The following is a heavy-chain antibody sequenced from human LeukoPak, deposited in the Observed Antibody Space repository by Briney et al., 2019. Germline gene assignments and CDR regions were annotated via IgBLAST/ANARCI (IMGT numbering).Heavy chain of an antibody. CDR2: ISGSGGST. V-gene: IGHV3-23*01. D-gene: IGHD3-22*01. Sequence: GGSLRLSCAASGFTFSSYAMNWVRQAPGKGLEWVLAISGSGGSTYYADSVKGRFTISRDNSKNTLYLQMNSLRAEDTAVYYCAKVGGPSPYYYDSSGYLRGYFDYWGQGTLVTVSS. J-gene: IGHJ4*02. CDR1: GFTFSSYA. CDR3: AKVGGPSPYYYDSSGYLRGYFDY.